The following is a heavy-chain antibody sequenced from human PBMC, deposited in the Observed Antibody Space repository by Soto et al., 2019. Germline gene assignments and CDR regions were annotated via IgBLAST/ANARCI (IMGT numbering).Heavy chain of an antibody. J-gene: IGHJ4*02. D-gene: IGHD3-10*01. CDR2: VDHSERT. V-gene: IGHV4-38-2*01. CDR1: GYSINSDYY. Sequence: PSETLSLTCAVSGYSINSDYYWGWIRQPPGKGLEWIGSVDHSERTYYSPSLRSRLTIFIDTSKNQFSLRLTSVTAADTAMYFCAKKGYYPSGKINLFDSWGPGTLVTVSS. CDR3: AKKGYYPSGKINLFDS.